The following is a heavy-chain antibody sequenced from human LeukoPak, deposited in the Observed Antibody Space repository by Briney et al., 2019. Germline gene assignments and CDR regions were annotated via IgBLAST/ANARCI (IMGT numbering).Heavy chain of an antibody. CDR1: GGTFSNDA. V-gene: IGHV1-69*04. D-gene: IGHD2/OR15-2a*01. CDR2: IVPILGFT. Sequence: SVKVSCKASGGTFSNDAITWVRQAPGQGLEWMGRIVPILGFTNYPQRFEGKVTLTADKSTATAYMELSSLTSEDTAVYYCAREIGGGPYYFDYWGQGTLVAVSS. J-gene: IGHJ4*02. CDR3: AREIGGGPYYFDY.